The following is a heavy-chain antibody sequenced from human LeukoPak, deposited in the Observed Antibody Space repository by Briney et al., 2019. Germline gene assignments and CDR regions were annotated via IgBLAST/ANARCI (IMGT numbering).Heavy chain of an antibody. J-gene: IGHJ4*02. Sequence: GGSLRLSCAASGFTFSSYAMHWVRQAPGKGLEWVAVISYDGSNKYYADSVKGRFTISRDNSKNTLYLQMNSLRAEDTAVYYCARDCSGGSCYGYWGQGTLVTVSS. V-gene: IGHV3-30-3*01. CDR1: GFTFSSYA. CDR3: ARDCSGGSCYGY. D-gene: IGHD2-15*01. CDR2: ISYDGSNK.